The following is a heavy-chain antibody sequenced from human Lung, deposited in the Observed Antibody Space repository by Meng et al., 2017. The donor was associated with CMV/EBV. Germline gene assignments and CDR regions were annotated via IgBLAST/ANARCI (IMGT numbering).Heavy chain of an antibody. CDR3: AKGENYFDSSGLDY. Sequence: GGSLRLSCTGSGFTFRNCAMSWVRQAPGKGLEFVSSISGGGDNTYYTDSVKGRFIISRDNSKNTLYLQMDSLRAEDTALYYCAKGENYFDSSGLDYWGQGSHVTFSS. J-gene: IGHJ4*02. V-gene: IGHV3-23*01. CDR1: GFTFRNCA. CDR2: ISGGGDNT. D-gene: IGHD3-22*01.